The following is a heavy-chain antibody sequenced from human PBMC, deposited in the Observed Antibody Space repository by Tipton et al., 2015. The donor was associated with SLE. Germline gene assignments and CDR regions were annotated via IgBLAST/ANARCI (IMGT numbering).Heavy chain of an antibody. CDR2: IYYSGST. CDR1: GGSISSYY. V-gene: IGHV4-59*01. Sequence: LRLSCTVSGGSISSYYWSWIRQPPGKGLEWIGYIYYSGSTNYNPSLKSRVTISVDTSKNQFSLKLSSVTAADTAVYYCARGYDSSSWYLWGQGTLVTVSS. D-gene: IGHD6-13*01. J-gene: IGHJ1*01. CDR3: ARGYDSSSWYL.